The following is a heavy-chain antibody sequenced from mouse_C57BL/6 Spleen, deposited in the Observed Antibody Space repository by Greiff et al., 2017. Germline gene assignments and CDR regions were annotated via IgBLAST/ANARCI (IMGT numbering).Heavy chain of an antibody. Sequence: QVQLQQPGAELVMPGASVKLSCKASGYTFTSYWMHWVKQRPGQGLEWIGEIDPSDSYTNYNQKFKGKSTLTVDKSSSTAYMQLSSLTSEDSAVYYCARGTTVVAPYYAMDYWGQGTSVTVSS. CDR2: IDPSDSYT. CDR3: ARGTTVVAPYYAMDY. D-gene: IGHD1-1*01. CDR1: GYTFTSYW. J-gene: IGHJ4*01. V-gene: IGHV1-69*01.